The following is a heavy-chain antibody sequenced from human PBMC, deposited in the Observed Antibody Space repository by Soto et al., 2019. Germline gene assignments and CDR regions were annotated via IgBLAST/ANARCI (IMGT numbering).Heavy chain of an antibody. Sequence: QVQLVESGGGAVQPGRSLRLSCAASGFTFSNYGMHWVRQAPGKGLEWVAVTWYDGSNKHYADSVKGRFTISRDNSKNTVSLLMSSLPPEYTAVYYCARSPKAGATMDYFAFGGQGTLVTVPS. D-gene: IGHD1-26*01. J-gene: IGHJ4*02. CDR2: TWYDGSNK. CDR1: GFTFSNYG. CDR3: ARSPKAGATMDYFAF. V-gene: IGHV3-33*01.